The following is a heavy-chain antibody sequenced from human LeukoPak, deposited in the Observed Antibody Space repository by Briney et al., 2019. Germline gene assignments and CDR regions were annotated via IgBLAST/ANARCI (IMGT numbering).Heavy chain of an antibody. J-gene: IGHJ4*02. CDR1: GGSISSGSYY. D-gene: IGHD1-26*01. Sequence: MSSETLSLTCTVSGGSISSGSYYWSWIRQPPGKGLEWIGSIYHSGSTYYNPSLKSRVTISVDTSKNQFSLKLSSVTAADTAVYYCASSSGSYYPFDYWGQGTLVTVSS. CDR3: ASSSGSYYPFDY. CDR2: IYHSGST. V-gene: IGHV4-39*07.